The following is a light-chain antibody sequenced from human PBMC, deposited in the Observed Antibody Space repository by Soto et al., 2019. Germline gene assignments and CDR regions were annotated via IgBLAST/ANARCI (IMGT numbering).Light chain of an antibody. CDR1: SGSVSSSHY. CDR2: STH. CDR3: VLYMGNGISI. J-gene: IGLJ2*01. Sequence: QTVVTQEPSFSVSPGGTVTLTCGLSSGSVSSSHYSSWYQQTPGQAPRTLIYSTHIRSSGVPDRFSGSIVGNKAALTITGAQADDESDYYCVLYMGNGISIYGGGTKLTVL. V-gene: IGLV8-61*01.